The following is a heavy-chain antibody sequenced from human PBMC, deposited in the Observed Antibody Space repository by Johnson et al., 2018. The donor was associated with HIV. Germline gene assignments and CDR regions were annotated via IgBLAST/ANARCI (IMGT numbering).Heavy chain of an antibody. D-gene: IGHD1-26*01. CDR2: IWYDGSNK. Sequence: QVQLVESGGGVVQPGRSLRLSCAASGFTFSSYGMHLVRQAPGKGLEWVAVIWYDGSNKYYTDSVKGRFTISRGDSKNTLYLQMNSLKTEDTAVYYCTTIKPELPTLNDAFDIWGQGTMVTVSS. CDR3: TTIKPELPTLNDAFDI. J-gene: IGHJ3*02. V-gene: IGHV3-33*01. CDR1: GFTFSSYG.